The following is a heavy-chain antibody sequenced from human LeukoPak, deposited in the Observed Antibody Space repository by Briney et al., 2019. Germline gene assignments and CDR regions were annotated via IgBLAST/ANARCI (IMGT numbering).Heavy chain of an antibody. Sequence: SETLSLTCAVYGGSFSGYYWSWIRQPPGKGLEWIGEINHSGSTNYNPSLKSRVTISVDTSKNQFSLKLSSVTAADTAVYYCARLWRPTVNFDYWGQGTLVTVSS. CDR1: GGSFSGYY. D-gene: IGHD3-3*01. CDR3: ARLWRPTVNFDY. V-gene: IGHV4-34*01. J-gene: IGHJ4*02. CDR2: INHSGST.